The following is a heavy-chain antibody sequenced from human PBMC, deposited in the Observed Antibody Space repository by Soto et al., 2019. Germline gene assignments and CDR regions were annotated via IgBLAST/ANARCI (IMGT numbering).Heavy chain of an antibody. CDR1: GGSISSGGYY. J-gene: IGHJ4*02. CDR2: IYYSGST. V-gene: IGHV4-31*03. Sequence: QVQLQESGPGLVKPSQTLSLTCTVSGGSISSGGYYWSWIRQHPGKGLEWIGYIYYSGSTYYNPSLKSRVTIXVXTXQNQSSLKLSSVTAADTAVYYCARGRSSTSPYPIGYWGQGTLVTVSS. D-gene: IGHD2-2*01. CDR3: ARGRSSTSPYPIGY.